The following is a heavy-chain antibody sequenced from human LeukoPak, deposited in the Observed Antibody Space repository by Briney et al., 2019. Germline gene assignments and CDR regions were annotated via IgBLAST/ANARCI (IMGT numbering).Heavy chain of an antibody. CDR1: GGSISGGGHY. J-gene: IGHJ5*02. D-gene: IGHD3-9*01. CDR3: ARDQKYGTDYSNWFDP. V-gene: IGHV4-31*03. Sequence: PSETLSLTCTVSGGSISGGGHYWTWIRQLPGKGLEWIGYIYYSGNTYYNPSLRSRVTISLDTSKNQFSLKLSSVTAADTAVYYCARDQKYGTDYSNWFDPWGQGTLVTVSS. CDR2: IYYSGNT.